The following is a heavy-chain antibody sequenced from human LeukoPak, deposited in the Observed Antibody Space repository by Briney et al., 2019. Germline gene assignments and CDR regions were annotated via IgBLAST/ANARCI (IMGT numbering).Heavy chain of an antibody. J-gene: IGHJ5*02. D-gene: IGHD3-10*01. CDR1: GFTFSSYS. V-gene: IGHV3-21*01. CDR2: ISSSSSYI. CDR3: ARGLWFGELLSPNWFDP. Sequence: PGGSPRLSCAASGFTFSSYSMNWVRQAPGEGLEWVSSISSSSSYIYYADSVKGRFTTSRDNAKNSLYLQMNSLRAEDTAVYYCARGLWFGELLSPNWFDPWGQGTLVTVSS.